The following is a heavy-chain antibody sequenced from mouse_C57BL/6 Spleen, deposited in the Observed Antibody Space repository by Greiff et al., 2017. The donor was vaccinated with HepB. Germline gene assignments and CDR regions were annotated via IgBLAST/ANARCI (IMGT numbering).Heavy chain of an antibody. CDR2: IYPGNSDT. CDR3: TPTVVARGYFDV. CDR1: GYTFTSYW. J-gene: IGHJ1*03. V-gene: IGHV1-5*01. Sequence: VQLQQSGTVLARPGASVKMSCKTSGYTFTSYWMHWVKQRPGQGLEWIGAIYPGNSDTSYNQKFKGKAKLTAVTSASTAYMELSSLTNEDSAVYYCTPTVVARGYFDVWGTGTTVTVSS. D-gene: IGHD1-1*01.